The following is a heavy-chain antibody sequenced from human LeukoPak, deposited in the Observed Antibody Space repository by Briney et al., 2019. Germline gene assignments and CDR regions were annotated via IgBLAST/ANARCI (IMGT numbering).Heavy chain of an antibody. CDR2: IIPIFGTA. Sequence: SVKVSCKASGGTFSSYAISWVRQAPGQGLEWMGGIIPIFGTANYAQKFQGRVTITADESTSTAYMELSSLRSEDTAVYYCARGYYYDSSGYPYWYFDLWGRGTLVTVSS. J-gene: IGHJ2*01. CDR1: GGTFSSYA. D-gene: IGHD3-22*01. V-gene: IGHV1-69*13. CDR3: ARGYYYDSSGYPYWYFDL.